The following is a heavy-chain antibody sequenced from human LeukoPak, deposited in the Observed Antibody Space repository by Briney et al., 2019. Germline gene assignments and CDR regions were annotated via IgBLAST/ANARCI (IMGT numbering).Heavy chain of an antibody. CDR2: IIPIFGTA. CDR1: GGTFSSYA. D-gene: IGHD3-3*01. J-gene: IGHJ4*02. CDR3: ARGPALRYDFWSGYSDY. Sequence: SVKVSCKASGGTFSSYAISWVRQAPGQGLEWMGGIIPIFGTANYAQKFQGRVTITTDESTTTAYMELSSLRSEDTAVYYCARGPALRYDFWSGYSDYWGQGTLVTVSS. V-gene: IGHV1-69*05.